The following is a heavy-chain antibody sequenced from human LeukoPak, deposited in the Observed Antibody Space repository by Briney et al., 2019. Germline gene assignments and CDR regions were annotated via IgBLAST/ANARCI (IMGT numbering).Heavy chain of an antibody. CDR2: ITGGGERT. CDR1: GGSISSSSYY. V-gene: IGHV3-23*01. Sequence: ETLSLTCTVSGGSISSSSYYWGWIRQPPGKGLEWVSRITGGGERTYFADSVKGRFTISRDNSKNTLYLQMNSLRAEDTAVYYCAKGEQWLYYVDYWGQGTLVTVSS. CDR3: AKGEQWLYYVDY. D-gene: IGHD6-19*01. J-gene: IGHJ4*02.